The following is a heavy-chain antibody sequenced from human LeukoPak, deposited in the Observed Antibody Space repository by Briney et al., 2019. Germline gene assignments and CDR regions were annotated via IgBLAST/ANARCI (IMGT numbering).Heavy chain of an antibody. CDR1: GYTFTSYG. J-gene: IGHJ5*02. Sequence: GASVKVSCKASGYTFTSYGISWVRQAPGQGLEWMGWISAYNGNTNYAQKLQGRVTMTTDTSTSTAYMELRSLRSDDTAVYYCARGDNHYDILTGYLAWGQGTLVTVSS. V-gene: IGHV1-18*01. CDR2: ISAYNGNT. CDR3: ARGDNHYDILTGYLA. D-gene: IGHD3-9*01.